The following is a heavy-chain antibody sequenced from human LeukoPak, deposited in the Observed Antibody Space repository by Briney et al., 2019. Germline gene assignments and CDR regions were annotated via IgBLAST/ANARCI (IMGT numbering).Heavy chain of an antibody. V-gene: IGHV1-2*02. Sequence: ASVKVSCKASGYTFTGYYMHWLRQAPGQGFEWIGWSDPNTGATKYENFQGRVTMTTDTSIRTAYMDLTRLTSDDTAEYYCARANPYDNKGYSPELRYWGQGTLVTVSS. J-gene: IGHJ4*02. CDR1: GYTFTGYY. CDR3: ARANPYDNKGYSPELRY. D-gene: IGHD3-10*01. CDR2: SDPNTGAT.